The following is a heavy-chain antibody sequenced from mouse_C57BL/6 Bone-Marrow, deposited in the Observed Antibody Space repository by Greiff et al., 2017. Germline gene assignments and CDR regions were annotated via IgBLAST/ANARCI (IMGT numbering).Heavy chain of an antibody. CDR1: GYTFTSYW. Sequence: QVQLQQPGAELVRPGTSVKLSCKASGYTFTSYWMHWVKQRPGQGLEWIGVIDPSDSYTNYNQKFKGKATLTVDTSSSTAYMQLSSLTSEDSAVYYCAAIYDGYPYYFDYWGQGTTLTVSS. D-gene: IGHD2-3*01. V-gene: IGHV1-59*01. J-gene: IGHJ2*01. CDR3: AAIYDGYPYYFDY. CDR2: IDPSDSYT.